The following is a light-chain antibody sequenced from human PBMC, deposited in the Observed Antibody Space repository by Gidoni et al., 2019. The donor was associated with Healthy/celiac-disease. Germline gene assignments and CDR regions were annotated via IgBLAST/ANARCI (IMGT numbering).Light chain of an antibody. CDR2: AAS. CDR1: QSISSY. V-gene: IGKV1-39*01. Sequence: IQMIQSPSSLSASVGDKVTITCRASQSISSYLTWYQQKPGKVAKLLIYAASSLQSGGPSRFSGSGTGTDFTLTISSLQPEDYATYYYQQRYSSPRLTFGGGTKVEIK. CDR3: QQRYSSPRLT. J-gene: IGKJ4*01.